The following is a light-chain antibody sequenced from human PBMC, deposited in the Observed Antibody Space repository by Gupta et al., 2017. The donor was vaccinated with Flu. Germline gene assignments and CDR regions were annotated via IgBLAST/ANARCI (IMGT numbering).Light chain of an antibody. Sequence: EIVMPPSPSTLSVSPGERATLSCRASQSISSNLAWYQHKPGLAPRLLIFGASTRATGIADRFSGSGSGTEFTLTISSLESEDFAVYYFQQYDDWPPITFGQGTRLEIK. V-gene: IGKV3-15*01. CDR1: QSISSN. CDR3: QQYDDWPPIT. CDR2: GAS. J-gene: IGKJ5*01.